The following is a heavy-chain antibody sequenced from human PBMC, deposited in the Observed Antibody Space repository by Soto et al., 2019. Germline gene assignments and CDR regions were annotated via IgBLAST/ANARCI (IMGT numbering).Heavy chain of an antibody. D-gene: IGHD1-26*01. Sequence: GGSLRLSCAASGFTFSSYGMHWVRQAPGKGLEWVAVISYDGSNKYHADSVKGRFTISRDNSKNTLYLQMNSLRAEDTAVYYCAKDLDSGSYPFYWGQGTLVTVSS. V-gene: IGHV3-30*18. CDR1: GFTFSSYG. CDR2: ISYDGSNK. CDR3: AKDLDSGSYPFY. J-gene: IGHJ4*02.